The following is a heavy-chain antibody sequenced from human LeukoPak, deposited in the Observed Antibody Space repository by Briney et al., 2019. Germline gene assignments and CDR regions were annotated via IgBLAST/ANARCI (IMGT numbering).Heavy chain of an antibody. J-gene: IGHJ4*02. V-gene: IGHV3-48*01. Sequence: GGSLRLSCAASGFTFSSFGMIWVRQAPGKGLEWVSYISSSSSTIYYADSVKGRFTISRDNAKNSLYLQMNSLRAEDTAVYYCARGLHFRLWASSDYYPYWGQGTLVTVSS. CDR3: ARGLHFRLWASSDYYPY. CDR1: GFTFSSFG. CDR2: ISSSSSTI. D-gene: IGHD3-22*01.